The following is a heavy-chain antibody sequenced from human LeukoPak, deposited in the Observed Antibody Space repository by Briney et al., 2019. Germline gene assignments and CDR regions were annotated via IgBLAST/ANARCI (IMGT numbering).Heavy chain of an antibody. CDR2: ISDSGGSS. CDR3: SKDRQGGGGWYLFDY. D-gene: IGHD6-19*01. CDR1: GFTSSSFA. Sequence: GGSLRLSCAASGFTSSSFAMSWVRQAPGKGLEWVSGISDSGGSSTYADSVKGRFTISRDNSKNTLYLEMNSLRAEDTAVYYCSKDRQGGGGWYLFDYWGQGTLVTVSS. V-gene: IGHV3-23*01. J-gene: IGHJ4*02.